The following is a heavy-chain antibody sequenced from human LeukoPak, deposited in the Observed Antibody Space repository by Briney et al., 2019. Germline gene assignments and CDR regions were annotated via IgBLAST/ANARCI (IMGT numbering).Heavy chain of an antibody. V-gene: IGHV1-2*02. CDR1: GYTFTDYS. D-gene: IGHD6-13*01. CDR2: INPNSGDT. J-gene: IGHJ4*02. Sequence: GASVKVSCKASGYTFTDYSMHWVRQAPRQGLEWMGWINPNSGDTDYAQKFQGRVTMTRDTSISTAYLEVSRLTSDDTAVYFCARDAIAAAGAGAWGQGTLVTVSS. CDR3: ARDAIAAAGAGA.